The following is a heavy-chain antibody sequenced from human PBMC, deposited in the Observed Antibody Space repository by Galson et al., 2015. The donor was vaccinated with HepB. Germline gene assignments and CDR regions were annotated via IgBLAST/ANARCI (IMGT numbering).Heavy chain of an antibody. D-gene: IGHD3-22*01. CDR2: IRSKARSNAT. CDR1: GLTLSGPA. Sequence: LPCGATGLTLSGPAMHWARQASGKGLAWVGRIRSKARSNATAHAASVTGRFTISRDDSKNTAYLQMNSLKTEDTAVYYCTRPDYYDSSGYYGNDAFDIWGQGTMVTVSS. CDR3: TRPDYYDSSGYYGNDAFDI. V-gene: IGHV3-73*01. J-gene: IGHJ3*02.